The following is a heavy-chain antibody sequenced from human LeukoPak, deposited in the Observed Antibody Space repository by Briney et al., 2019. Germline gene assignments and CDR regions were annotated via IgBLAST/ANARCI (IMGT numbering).Heavy chain of an antibody. CDR3: TTDIVVVPAAPHYYYYGMDV. J-gene: IGHJ6*02. CDR1: GFAFSSYA. D-gene: IGHD2-2*01. CDR2: ISGSGGST. V-gene: IGHV3-23*01. Sequence: GRSLRLSCAASGFAFSSYAMSWVRQAPGKGLEWVSAISGSGGSTYYADSVKGRFTISRDNTKNTLYLQMNSLRAEDTAVYYCTTDIVVVPAAPHYYYYGMDVWGQGTTVTVSS.